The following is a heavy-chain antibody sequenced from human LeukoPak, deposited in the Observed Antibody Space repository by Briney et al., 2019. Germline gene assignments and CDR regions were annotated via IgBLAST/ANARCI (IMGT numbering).Heavy chain of an antibody. CDR3: AREGGNDYGDYHDAFDI. J-gene: IGHJ3*02. CDR1: GYTFTSYA. D-gene: IGHD4-17*01. Sequence: ASVKVSCKASGYTFTSYAMHWVRQAPGQRLEWMGWINAGNGNTKYSQKFQGRVTITRDTSASTAYMELSSLRSEDTAVYYCAREGGNDYGDYHDAFDIWGQGTMVTVSS. V-gene: IGHV1-3*01. CDR2: INAGNGNT.